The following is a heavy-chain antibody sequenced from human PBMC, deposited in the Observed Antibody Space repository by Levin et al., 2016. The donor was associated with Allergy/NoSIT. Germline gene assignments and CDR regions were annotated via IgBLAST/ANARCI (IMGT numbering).Heavy chain of an antibody. D-gene: IGHD6-19*01. CDR2: ISGPATTI. J-gene: IGHJ5*02. CDR3: ARSYTKEIGSSGWYWFDP. CDR1: GFSFNTYS. V-gene: IGHV3-48*01. Sequence: GESLKISCAASGFSFNTYSMNWVRQAPGKGLEWISYISGPATTIFYADSVKGRFTISRDNAKNSLFLQMDSLRADDTAVYYCARSYTKEIGSSGWYWFDPWGLGTLVTVSS.